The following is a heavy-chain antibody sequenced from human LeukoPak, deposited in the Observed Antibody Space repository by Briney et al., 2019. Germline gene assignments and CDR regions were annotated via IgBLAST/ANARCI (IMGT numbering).Heavy chain of an antibody. CDR2: IYYSGST. CDR1: GGSISSSSYY. D-gene: IGHD1-1*01. V-gene: IGHV4-39*01. CDR3: ARHPHTTGTTEEDYYYYYMDV. Sequence: SETLSLTCTVSGGSISSSSYYWGWIRQPPGKGLEWAGSIYYSGSTYYNPSLKSRVTISVDTSKNQFSLKLSSVTAADTAVYYCARHPHTTGTTEEDYYYYYMDVWGKGTTVTVSS. J-gene: IGHJ6*03.